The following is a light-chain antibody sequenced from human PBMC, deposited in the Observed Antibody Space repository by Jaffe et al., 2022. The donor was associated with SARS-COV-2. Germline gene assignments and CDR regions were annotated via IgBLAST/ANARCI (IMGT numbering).Light chain of an antibody. CDR3: QQSYSSLYS. Sequence: DIQMTQSPSSLSASVGDRVIITCRASQTIRRYLNWYQQKPGEAPNLLIYAASSLQSGVPSRFSGSGSGTDFTLTISSLHPEDFATYYCQQSYSSLYSFGQGTKLEIK. J-gene: IGKJ2*03. CDR2: AAS. V-gene: IGKV1-39*01. CDR1: QTIRRY.